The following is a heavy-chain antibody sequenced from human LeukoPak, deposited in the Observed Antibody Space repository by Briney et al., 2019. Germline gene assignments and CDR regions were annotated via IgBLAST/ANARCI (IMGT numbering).Heavy chain of an antibody. Sequence: GESLQISCKGSGYIFTSYWIGWVRQVPGKGLEWMGIIYPGDSDTKDSPSFQGQVTISADKSISTAYLQWSSLKASDTAMYYCARWKDDYGDYHSDYWGQGTLVTVSS. CDR3: ARWKDDYGDYHSDY. J-gene: IGHJ4*02. V-gene: IGHV5-51*01. D-gene: IGHD4-17*01. CDR1: GYIFTSYW. CDR2: IYPGDSDT.